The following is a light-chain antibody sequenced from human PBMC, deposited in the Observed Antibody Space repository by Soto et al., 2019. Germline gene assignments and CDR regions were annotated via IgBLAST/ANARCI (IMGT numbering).Light chain of an antibody. CDR2: GAS. J-gene: IGKJ1*01. Sequence: EIVVTQSPATLSVSPGERATPSCRASQSVSSNLAWYQQKPGQAPRLLIYGASTRATGIPARFSGSGSGTEFTLTISSLQSEDFAVYYCQQYNNWLGTFGQGTKVDIK. CDR3: QQYNNWLGT. V-gene: IGKV3-15*01. CDR1: QSVSSN.